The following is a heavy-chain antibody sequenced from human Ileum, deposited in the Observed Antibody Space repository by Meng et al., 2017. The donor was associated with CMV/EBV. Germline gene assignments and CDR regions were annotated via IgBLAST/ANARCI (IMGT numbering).Heavy chain of an antibody. CDR2: NTHSGRA. J-gene: IGHJ4*02. V-gene: IGHV4-34*01. CDR1: GGSFTDYY. D-gene: IGHD3-10*01. CDR3: ARGLASGWPDY. Sequence: QVQQQQWGAGLLKPSETLSLTCAVFGGSFTDYYWTWFRQSPGKGLEWIGENTHSGRAYYSSSLTGRATISVDMSKYQFSLKLPSVTAADTAIYDCARGLASGWPDYWGQGTLVTVSS.